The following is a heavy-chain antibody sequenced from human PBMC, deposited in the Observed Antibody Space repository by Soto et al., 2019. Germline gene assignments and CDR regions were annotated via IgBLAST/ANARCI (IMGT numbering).Heavy chain of an antibody. Sequence: PSDTLSLTCTVSGGSISSYYWSWIRQPPGKGLEWIGYIYYSGSTNYNPSLKSRVTISVDTSKNQFSLKLTSVTAAGTAVYYCARIGGFYHAFDTWGQRNLLTVSS. CDR1: GGSISSYY. CDR3: ARIGGFYHAFDT. CDR2: IYYSGST. D-gene: IGHD3-22*01. V-gene: IGHV4-59*08. J-gene: IGHJ4*02.